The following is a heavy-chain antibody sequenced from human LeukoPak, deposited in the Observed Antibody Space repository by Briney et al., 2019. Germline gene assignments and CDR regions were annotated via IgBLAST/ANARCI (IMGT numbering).Heavy chain of an antibody. CDR2: IWYDGSNK. D-gene: IGHD2-21*02. CDR3: AKDRSGGDYDAFDI. CDR1: GFTFSSYG. Sequence: GRSLRLSCAASGFTFSSYGMYWVRQAPGKGLEWVAVIWYDGSNKYYADSVKGRFTISRDNSKNTLYLQMNSLRAEDTAVYYCAKDRSGGDYDAFDIWGQGTMVTVSS. J-gene: IGHJ3*02. V-gene: IGHV3-33*06.